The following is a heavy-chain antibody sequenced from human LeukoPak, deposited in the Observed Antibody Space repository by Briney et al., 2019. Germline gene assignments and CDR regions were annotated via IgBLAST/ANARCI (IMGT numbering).Heavy chain of an antibody. CDR1: GYTFTSYG. CDR3: ARDHYCDSSGYWLFDY. J-gene: IGHJ4*02. D-gene: IGHD3-22*01. V-gene: IGHV1-18*01. CDR2: ISAYNGNT. Sequence: ASVKVSCKASGYTFTSYGISWVRQAPGQGLEWMGWISAYNGNTNYAQKLQGRVTMTTDTSTSTAYMELRRLRSDDTAVYYCARDHYCDSSGYWLFDYWGQGTLVTVSS.